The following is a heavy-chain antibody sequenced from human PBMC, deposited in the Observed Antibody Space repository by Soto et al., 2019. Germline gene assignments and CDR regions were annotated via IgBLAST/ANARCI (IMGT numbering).Heavy chain of an antibody. CDR2: IYYSGST. J-gene: IGHJ5*02. V-gene: IGHV4-30-4*01. CDR3: ASDHVLYDSSGYYSRWFDP. Sequence: SETLSLTCTVSGGSISSGDYYWSWIRQPPGKGLEWIGYIYYSGSTYYNPSLKSRVTISVDTSKNQFSLKLSSVTAADTAVYYCASDHVLYDSSGYYSRWFDPWGQGTLVTVSS. D-gene: IGHD3-22*01. CDR1: GGSISSGDYY.